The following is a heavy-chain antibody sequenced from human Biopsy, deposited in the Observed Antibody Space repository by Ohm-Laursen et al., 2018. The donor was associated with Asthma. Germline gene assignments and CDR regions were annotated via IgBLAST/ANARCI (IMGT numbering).Heavy chain of an antibody. D-gene: IGHD6-19*01. CDR3: ARGGIAVAHFDY. J-gene: IGHJ4*02. V-gene: IGHV3-30-3*01. CDR1: GFTFSSYA. CDR2: ISYDGSNK. Sequence: SLRLSCAASGFTFSSYAMHWVRQAPGKWLEWVAVISYDGSNKYYADSVKGRFTISRDNSKNTLYLQMNSLRAEDTAVYYCARGGIAVAHFDYWGQGTLVTVSS.